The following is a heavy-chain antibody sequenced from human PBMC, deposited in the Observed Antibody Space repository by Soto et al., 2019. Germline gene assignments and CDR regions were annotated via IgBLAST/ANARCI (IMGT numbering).Heavy chain of an antibody. D-gene: IGHD6-19*01. CDR3: AKGSAGTYYFDS. J-gene: IGHJ4*02. V-gene: IGHV3-23*01. Sequence: EVQLLESGGGLVQSGGSLRLSCAASGVTFSTYAMSWVRQAPGKGLEWVSAISRSGGSTYYADSVKGRFTVSRDNPENMLYLQMNSLRAEDTAVYFCAKGSAGTYYFDSWGQGTLVTVSS. CDR1: GVTFSTYA. CDR2: ISRSGGST.